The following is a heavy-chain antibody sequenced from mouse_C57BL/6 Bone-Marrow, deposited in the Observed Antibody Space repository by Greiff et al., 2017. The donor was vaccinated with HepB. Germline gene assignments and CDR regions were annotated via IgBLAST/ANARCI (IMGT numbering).Heavy chain of an antibody. Sequence: VQLQQPGAELVMPGASVKLSCKASGYTFTSYWMHWVKQRPGQGLEWIGEIDPSDSYTNYNQKFKGKSTLTVDKSSSTAYMQHSSLTSEDSAVYCCARAIYYYGSSPLYYFDYGGQGTTHTVSS. CDR1: GYTFTSYW. CDR2: IDPSDSYT. D-gene: IGHD1-1*01. V-gene: IGHV1-69*01. CDR3: ARAIYYYGSSPLYYFDY. J-gene: IGHJ2*01.